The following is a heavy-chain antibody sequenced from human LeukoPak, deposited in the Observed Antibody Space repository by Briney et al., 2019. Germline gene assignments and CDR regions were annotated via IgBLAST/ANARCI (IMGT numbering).Heavy chain of an antibody. CDR1: GFTFSRCD. D-gene: IGHD6-19*01. CDR2: VLYDGSLK. Sequence: GGSLRLSCATTGFTFSRCDMHWVRKAPGKGLEWVAFVLYDGSLKYYADSVRGRVTISRDNSKNTLYLQMNSLRAEDTAVYYCARDHLSSGSSPDYYYYYMDVWGKGTTVTISS. V-gene: IGHV3-30*02. J-gene: IGHJ6*03. CDR3: ARDHLSSGSSPDYYYYYMDV.